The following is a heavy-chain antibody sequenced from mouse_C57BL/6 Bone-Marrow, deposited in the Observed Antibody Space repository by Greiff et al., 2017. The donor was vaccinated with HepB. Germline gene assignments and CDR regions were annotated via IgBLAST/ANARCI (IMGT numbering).Heavy chain of an antibody. CDR1: GYTFTDYY. CDR2: INPYNGGT. V-gene: IGHV1-19*01. Sequence: LVEPGASVKMSCKASGYTFTDYYMNWVKQSHGKSLEWIGVINPYNGGTSYNQKFKGKATLTVDKSSSTAYMELNSLTSEDSAVYYCARATPDYWGQGTTLTVSS. D-gene: IGHD6-1*01. CDR3: ARATPDY. J-gene: IGHJ2*01.